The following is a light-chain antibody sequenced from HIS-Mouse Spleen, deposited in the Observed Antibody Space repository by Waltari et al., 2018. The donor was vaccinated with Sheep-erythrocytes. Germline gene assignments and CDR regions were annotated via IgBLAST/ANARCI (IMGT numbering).Light chain of an antibody. J-gene: IGLJ1*01. CDR2: DVS. CDR3: CPYAGSDNHV. CDR1: SSDAGGYNS. V-gene: IGLV2-11*01. Sequence: QSALTQPRSVSGSPGQSVTISCTGTSSDAGGYNSVSRYPQHPGKAPQLMIYDVSKRPSGVPDRFSGSKSGNTASLTISGLQAEDEADYYCCPYAGSDNHVFATGTKVTVL.